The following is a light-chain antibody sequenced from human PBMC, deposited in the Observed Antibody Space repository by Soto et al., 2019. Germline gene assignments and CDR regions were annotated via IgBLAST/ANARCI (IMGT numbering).Light chain of an antibody. CDR1: QSVGSY. J-gene: IGKJ5*01. CDR2: DAS. V-gene: IGKV3-11*01. Sequence: EIVLTQSPATLSLSPGESATLSCRASQSVGSYLAWYQQRPGQAPRLLIYDASDRATGIPGRFSGSGSGTDFTLTISSLDPEDFAVYYCQQRTNWPITFGQGTRLEIK. CDR3: QQRTNWPIT.